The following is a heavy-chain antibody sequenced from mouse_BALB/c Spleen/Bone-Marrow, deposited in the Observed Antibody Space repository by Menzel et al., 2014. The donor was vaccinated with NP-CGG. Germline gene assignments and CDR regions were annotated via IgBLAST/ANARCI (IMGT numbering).Heavy chain of an antibody. D-gene: IGHD2-1*01. V-gene: IGHV1-69*02. J-gene: IGHJ4*01. Sequence: VQLQQSGAELARPGASVKLSCKASGYTFTSYWINWVKQRPGQGLEWIGNIYPSDSYTNYNQKFKDKATLTVDKPSSTAYMQLSSPTSEDSAVYFCTRAGNYGNYYAMDYWGQGTSVTVSS. CDR1: GYTFTSYW. CDR2: IYPSDSYT. CDR3: TRAGNYGNYYAMDY.